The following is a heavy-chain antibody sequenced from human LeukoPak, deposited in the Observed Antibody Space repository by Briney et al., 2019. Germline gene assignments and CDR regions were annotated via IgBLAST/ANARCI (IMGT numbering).Heavy chain of an antibody. D-gene: IGHD2-2*01. CDR2: ISSSSSYI. V-gene: IGHV3-21*01. CDR1: GFTFRSYS. J-gene: IGHJ4*02. Sequence: GGSLRLFCAASGFTFRSYSTNWVRQAPGKGLEWVSSISSSSSYIYYADSVKGQFTISRDNAKNSLYLQMNSLRAEDTAVYYCARGAVVPYCSSTSCRAYYFDYWGQGTLVTVSS. CDR3: ARGAVVPYCSSTSCRAYYFDY.